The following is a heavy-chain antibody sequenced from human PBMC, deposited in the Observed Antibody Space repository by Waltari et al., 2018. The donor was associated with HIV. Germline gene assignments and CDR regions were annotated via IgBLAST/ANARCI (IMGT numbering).Heavy chain of an antibody. CDR1: GGSFSGSY. CDR2: IRPSGVY. J-gene: IGHJ5*01. D-gene: IGHD3-10*01. Sequence: QVSLQQWGAGLLEPSETLSLSCGVHGGSFSGSYWTWIRQPPGESLEWVAEIRPSGVYNDNPSLKTRAAISLDTFKTQSSLKLTSVTDKDTAVYFCASRRSGTNHGRPFDSWGQGIAVVVSS. V-gene: IGHV4-34*02. CDR3: ASRRSGTNHGRPFDS.